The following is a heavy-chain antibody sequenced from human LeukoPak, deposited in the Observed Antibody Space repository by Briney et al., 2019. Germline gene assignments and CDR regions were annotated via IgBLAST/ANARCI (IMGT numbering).Heavy chain of an antibody. CDR1: GGSISSGGYS. V-gene: IGHV4-30-2*01. J-gene: IGHJ4*02. Sequence: PSQTLSLTCAVSGGSISSGGYSWSWIRQPPGKGLEWIGEINHSGSTNYNPSLKSRVTISVDTSKNQFSLKLSSVTAADTAVYYCARGYFDYWGQGTLVTVSS. CDR2: INHSGST. CDR3: ARGYFDY.